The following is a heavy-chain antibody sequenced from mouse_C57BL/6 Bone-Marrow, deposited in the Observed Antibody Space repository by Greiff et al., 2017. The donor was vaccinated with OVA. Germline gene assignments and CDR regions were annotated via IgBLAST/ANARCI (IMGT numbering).Heavy chain of an antibody. D-gene: IGHD2-1*01. CDR3: AREGDGNYDFDY. Sequence: QVQLQQPGAELVKPGASVKMSCKASGYTFTSYWITWVKQRPGQGLEWIGDIYPGSGSTNYNEKFKSKATLTVDTSSSTAYMQLSSLTSEDSAVYYSAREGDGNYDFDYWGQGTTLTVSS. CDR2: IYPGSGST. J-gene: IGHJ2*01. V-gene: IGHV1-55*01. CDR1: GYTFTSYW.